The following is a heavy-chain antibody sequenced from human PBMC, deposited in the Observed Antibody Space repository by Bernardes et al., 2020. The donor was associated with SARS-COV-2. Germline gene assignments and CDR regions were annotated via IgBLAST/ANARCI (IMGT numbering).Heavy chain of an antibody. J-gene: IGHJ4*02. CDR2: IYHSGST. D-gene: IGHD6-13*01. V-gene: IGHV4-4*02. Sequence: LSLTCAVSGGSISSSNWWSWVRQPPGKGLEWIGEIYHSGSTNYNPSLKSRVTISVDKSKNQFSLKLSSVTAADTAVYYCARGLPISSSSWYREDLYLDYWGQGTLVTVSS. CDR1: GGSISSSNW. CDR3: ARGLPISSSSWYREDLYLDY.